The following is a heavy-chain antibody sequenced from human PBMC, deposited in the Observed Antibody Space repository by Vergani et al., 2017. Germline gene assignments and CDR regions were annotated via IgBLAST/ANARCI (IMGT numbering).Heavy chain of an antibody. V-gene: IGHV3-30*03. CDR1: GFTFSSYG. Sequence: QVQLVESGGGVVQPGRSLRLSCAASGFTFSSYGMHWVRQAPGKGLEWVAVISYDGSNKYYADSVKGRFTISRDNSKNTLYLQMNSLRAEDTAVYYCATYGYYYDSSGYQFDYWGQGTLVTVSS. J-gene: IGHJ4*02. CDR3: ATYGYYYDSSGYQFDY. CDR2: ISYDGSNK. D-gene: IGHD3-22*01.